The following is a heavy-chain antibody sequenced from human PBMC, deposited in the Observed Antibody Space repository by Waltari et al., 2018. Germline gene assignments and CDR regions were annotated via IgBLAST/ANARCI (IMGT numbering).Heavy chain of an antibody. D-gene: IGHD1-26*01. J-gene: IGHJ4*02. CDR1: EYTFTGYY. CDR2: NNPNSGGT. CDR3: ARVSRWELLY. V-gene: IGHV1-2*02. Sequence: QVQLVQSGAEVKKPGASVKVSCKASEYTFTGYYIHWVRQAPGQELEWMGWNNPNSGGTNYAPKLQGRVTMTRDTSISTAYMELSRLRSDDTAVYYCARVSRWELLYWGQGTLVTVSS.